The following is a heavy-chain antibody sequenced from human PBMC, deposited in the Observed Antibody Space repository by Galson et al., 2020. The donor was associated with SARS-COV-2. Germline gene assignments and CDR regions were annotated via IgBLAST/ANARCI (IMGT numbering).Heavy chain of an antibody. CDR3: ARDTPNYGMDV. D-gene: IGHD2-15*01. J-gene: IGHJ6*02. CDR2: IYYTGNT. Sequence: SETLSLTCTVSGGSFSGYYWSWIRQSPGKGLEWIGNIYYTGNTKYNPSLKSRVSISVDPSKTQFSLRLSSVTAADTAVYFCARDTPNYGMDVWGQGTVVIVSS. CDR1: GGSFSGYY. V-gene: IGHV4-59*08.